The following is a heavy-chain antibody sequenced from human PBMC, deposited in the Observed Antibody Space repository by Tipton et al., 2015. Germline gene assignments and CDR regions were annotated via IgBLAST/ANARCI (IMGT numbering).Heavy chain of an antibody. CDR2: VYFSGNT. Sequence: TLSLTCTVSGGSISSGGYFWHWVRQSPGKGLEWLGCVYFSGNTYHNPSLKSRVTISLDTSKKQFSLSLTSVTAADSAVYYCARDGSDSEGYYYCGVDVWGQGITVTVSS. CDR3: ARDGSDSEGYYYCGVDV. CDR1: GGSISSGGYF. V-gene: IGHV4-61*08. D-gene: IGHD3-3*01. J-gene: IGHJ6*02.